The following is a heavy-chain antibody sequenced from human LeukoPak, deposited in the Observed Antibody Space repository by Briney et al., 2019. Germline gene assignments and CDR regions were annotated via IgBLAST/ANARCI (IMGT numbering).Heavy chain of an antibody. Sequence: SETLSLTCTVSGGSITISSYYWSWIRQPPGKGLEWIGYIYYSGSTNYNPSLKSRVTISVDTSKNQFSLKLSSVTAADTAVYYCASLLIAARPRGYYYGMDVWGQGTTVTVSS. CDR3: ASLLIAARPRGYYYGMDV. CDR1: GGSITISSYY. CDR2: IYYSGST. J-gene: IGHJ6*02. V-gene: IGHV4-61*01. D-gene: IGHD6-6*01.